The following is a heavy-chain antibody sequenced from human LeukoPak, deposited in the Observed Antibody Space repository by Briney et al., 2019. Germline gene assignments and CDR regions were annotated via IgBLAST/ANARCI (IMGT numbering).Heavy chain of an antibody. D-gene: IGHD4-11*01. CDR1: GVSISSNTFS. CDR3: ARLQSYYFDY. CDR2: IYYTGST. Sequence: SETLSLTCNVSGVSISSNTFSWGWIRQPPGKGLEWIGNIYYTGSTYYNPSLKSRVTISVDTSKNQFSLKLSSVTAADTAVYYCARLQSYYFDYWGQGTLVTVSS. V-gene: IGHV4-39*07. J-gene: IGHJ4*02.